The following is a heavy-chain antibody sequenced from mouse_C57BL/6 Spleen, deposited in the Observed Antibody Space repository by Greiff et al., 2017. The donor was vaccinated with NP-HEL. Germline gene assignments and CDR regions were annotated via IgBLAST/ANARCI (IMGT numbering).Heavy chain of an antibody. CDR3: THDYGRGQGFAY. J-gene: IGHJ3*01. CDR1: GFNIKDDY. CDR2: IDPENGDT. V-gene: IGHV14-4*01. D-gene: IGHD1-1*01. Sequence: VQLKQSGAELVRPGASVKLSCTASGFNIKDDYMHWVKQRPEQGLEWIGWIDPENGDTEYASKFQGKATITADTSSNTAYLQLSSLTSEDTAVYYCTHDYGRGQGFAYWGQGTLVTVSA.